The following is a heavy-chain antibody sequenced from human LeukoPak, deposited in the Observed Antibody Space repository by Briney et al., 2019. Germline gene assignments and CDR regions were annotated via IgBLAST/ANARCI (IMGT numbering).Heavy chain of an antibody. CDR3: ARAAKITYSYDSSGDLYDY. CDR2: INPGGGST. CDR1: GYTFPHYY. J-gene: IGHJ4*02. Sequence: GASVKVSCKPSGYTFPHYYMHWVRQAPGQGLEWMGIINPGGGSTSYAQKFQGRVTMTRDMSTSTVYMELSSLTSEDTAVYYCARAAKITYSYDSSGDLYDYWGQGTLVTVSS. V-gene: IGHV1-46*01. D-gene: IGHD3-22*01.